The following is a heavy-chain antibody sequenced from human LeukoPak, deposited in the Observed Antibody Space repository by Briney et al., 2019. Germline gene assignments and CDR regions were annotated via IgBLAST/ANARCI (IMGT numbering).Heavy chain of an antibody. CDR3: AREVAAAPNWFDP. CDR2: ISSSSSYI. V-gene: IGHV3-21*01. D-gene: IGHD2-15*01. J-gene: IGHJ5*02. CDR1: GFTFSSYS. Sequence: GGSLRLSCAASGFTFSSYSMNWVRQAPGKGLEWVSSISSSSSYIYYADSVKGRFTISRDNAKNSLYLQMNSLRAEDTAEYYCAREVAAAPNWFDPWGQGTLVTVSS.